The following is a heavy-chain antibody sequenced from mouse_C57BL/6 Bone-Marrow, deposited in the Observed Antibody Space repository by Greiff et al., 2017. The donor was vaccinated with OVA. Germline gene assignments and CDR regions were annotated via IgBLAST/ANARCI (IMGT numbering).Heavy chain of an antibody. D-gene: IGHD2-1*01. CDR1: GYTFTGYW. Sequence: VQLVESGAELMKPGASVKLSCKATGYTFTGYWIEWVKQRPGHGLEWIGEIFPGSGSTNYNEKFKGKATLTADTSSNTAYMQLSSLTTEDSAIYYCAVGRGNYGGYWYGDVWGTGTTVTVSS. CDR3: AVGRGNYGGYWYGDV. V-gene: IGHV1-9*01. CDR2: IFPGSGST. J-gene: IGHJ1*03.